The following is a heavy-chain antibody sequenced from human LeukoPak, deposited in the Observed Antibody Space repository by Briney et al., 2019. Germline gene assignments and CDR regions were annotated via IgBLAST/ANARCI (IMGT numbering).Heavy chain of an antibody. J-gene: IGHJ4*02. CDR2: INPNNGGT. V-gene: IGHV1-2*02. Sequence: ASVKVSCKASGYIFTGYYLHWVRQAPGQGLEWMGWINPNNGGTNFAQDFQGRISMTRDTSISTAYMELSRLGPDDTALYYCARDVTCSGGTCKGYFDYWGQGALVTVSS. D-gene: IGHD2-15*01. CDR3: ARDVTCSGGTCKGYFDY. CDR1: GYIFTGYY.